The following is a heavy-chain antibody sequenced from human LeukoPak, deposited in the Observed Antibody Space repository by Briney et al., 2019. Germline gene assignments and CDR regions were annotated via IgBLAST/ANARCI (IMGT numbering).Heavy chain of an antibody. CDR2: IYYSGST. J-gene: IGHJ3*02. Sequence: SETLSLTCTVSGGSISSSSYYWGWIRQPPGKGLEWIGSIYYSGSTYYNPSLKSRVTISVDTSKNQFSLKLSSVTAADTAAFYCARQGTYYDSSGYLDAFDIWGQGTMVTVSS. CDR1: GGSISSSSYY. D-gene: IGHD3-22*01. V-gene: IGHV4-39*01. CDR3: ARQGTYYDSSGYLDAFDI.